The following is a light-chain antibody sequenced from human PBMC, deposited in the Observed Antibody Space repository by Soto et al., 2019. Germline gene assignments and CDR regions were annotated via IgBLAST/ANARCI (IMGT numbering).Light chain of an antibody. V-gene: IGLV2-14*03. CDR3: SAFTGTTYV. CDR1: SSDVGGNKY. CDR2: DVS. Sequence: QSWLTQPASVSGSPGQSITLSRPGNSSDVGGNKYVSWYQHYPGKAPKLMICDVSNRPSGVSNRFSGSKSGNTASLTISGLQAEDEADYYCSAFTGTTYVFGTGTKVTVL. J-gene: IGLJ1*01.